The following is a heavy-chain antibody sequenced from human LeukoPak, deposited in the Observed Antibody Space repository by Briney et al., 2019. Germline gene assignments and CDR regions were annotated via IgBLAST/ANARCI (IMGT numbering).Heavy chain of an antibody. D-gene: IGHD3-9*01. J-gene: IGHJ4*02. Sequence: GGSLRLSCAASGFTFSSYGMHWVRQAPGKGLEWVAVISYDGSNKYYADSVKGRFTISRDNSKNTLYLQMNSLRAEDTAVYYCAKGRARYYDILTGYYPFDYWLQGTLVTVSS. V-gene: IGHV3-30*18. CDR2: ISYDGSNK. CDR1: GFTFSSYG. CDR3: AKGRARYYDILTGYYPFDY.